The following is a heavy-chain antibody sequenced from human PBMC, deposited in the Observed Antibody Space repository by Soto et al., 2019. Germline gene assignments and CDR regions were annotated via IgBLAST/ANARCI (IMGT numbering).Heavy chain of an antibody. Sequence: QITLKESGPTLVKPTQTLTLTCTFSGFSLSTTGMGVGWIRQPPGKALEWLALIYWDGEKRYSPSLKSRLTITKDTSKNQVVLTMTNMDPMDTATYYCAHRPWYAFEPWGQGILVTVSS. CDR3: AHRPWYAFEP. CDR2: IYWDGEK. CDR1: GFSLSTTGMG. J-gene: IGHJ5*02. D-gene: IGHD6-13*01. V-gene: IGHV2-5*02.